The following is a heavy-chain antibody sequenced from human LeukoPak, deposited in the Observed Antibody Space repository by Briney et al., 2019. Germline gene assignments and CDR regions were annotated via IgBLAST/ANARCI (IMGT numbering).Heavy chain of an antibody. D-gene: IGHD2-8*02. CDR3: AKDKVDPAWYIYYYYYYGMDV. J-gene: IGHJ6*02. CDR1: GFTFSSYG. CDR2: ISYDGSNK. Sequence: GGSLRLSCAASGFTFSSYGMHWVRQAPGKGLEWVAVISYDGSNKYYADSVKGRFTISRDNSKNTLYLQMNSPRAEDTAVYYCAKDKVDPAWYIYYYYYYGMDVWGQGTTVTVSS. V-gene: IGHV3-30*18.